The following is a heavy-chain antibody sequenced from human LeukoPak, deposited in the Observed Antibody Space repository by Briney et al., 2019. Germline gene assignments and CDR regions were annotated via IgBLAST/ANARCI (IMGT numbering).Heavy chain of an antibody. J-gene: IGHJ4*02. D-gene: IGHD5-12*01. Sequence: ASVRVSCRPSGYTFTVSDINWVPQAPGQGLEWMGWMNPNSGATGYAKKFQGRVTMARDTSISTAYMELSNLKSEDTAVYFCARRGYSGYADWGQGTLVTVSS. CDR1: GYTFTVSD. CDR3: ARRGYSGYAD. CDR2: MNPNSGAT. V-gene: IGHV1-8*01.